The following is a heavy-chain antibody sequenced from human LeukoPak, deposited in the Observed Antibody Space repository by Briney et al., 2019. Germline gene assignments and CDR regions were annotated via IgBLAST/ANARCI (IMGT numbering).Heavy chain of an antibody. J-gene: IGHJ3*02. CDR1: GGSIRSYY. V-gene: IGHV4-59*08. CDR3: ARRSSGYYDGFDI. CDR2: MYYSGST. D-gene: IGHD3-22*01. Sequence: SETLSLTCTVSGGSIRSYYWSWIRQPPGKGLEWIGYMYYSGSTYYNPSLKSRVTISVDTSKNQFSLKLSSVTAADTAVYYCARRSSGYYDGFDIWGQGTMVTVSS.